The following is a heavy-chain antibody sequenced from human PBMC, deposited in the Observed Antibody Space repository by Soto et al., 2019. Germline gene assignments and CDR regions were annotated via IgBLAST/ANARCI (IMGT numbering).Heavy chain of an antibody. CDR1: GGSISSYY. D-gene: IGHD3-10*01. Sequence: SETLSLTCTVSGGSISSYYWSWIRQPPGKGLEWIGYIYYSGSTNYNPSLKSRVTISVDTSKNQFSLKLSSVTAADTAVYYCARDFGGPKDWFGVGAFAIWGQGTMVTVSS. CDR2: IYYSGST. J-gene: IGHJ3*02. V-gene: IGHV4-59*01. CDR3: ARDFGGPKDWFGVGAFAI.